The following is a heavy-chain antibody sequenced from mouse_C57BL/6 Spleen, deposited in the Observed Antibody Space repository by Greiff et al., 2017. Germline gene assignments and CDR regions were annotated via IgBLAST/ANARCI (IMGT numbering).Heavy chain of an antibody. CDR1: GYSITSGYY. CDR2: ISYDGSN. CDR3: ARSDYGSTFAY. Sequence: DVKLQESGPGLVKPSQSLSLTCSVTGYSITSGYYWNWIRQFPGNILEWMGYISYDGSNNYNPSLKNRISITRDTSKNQFFLKLNSVTTEYTATYYCARSDYGSTFAYWGQGTLVTVSA. J-gene: IGHJ3*01. V-gene: IGHV3-6*01. D-gene: IGHD1-1*01.